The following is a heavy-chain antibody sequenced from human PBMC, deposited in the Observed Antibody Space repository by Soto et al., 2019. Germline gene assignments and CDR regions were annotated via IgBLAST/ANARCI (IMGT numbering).Heavy chain of an antibody. V-gene: IGHV3-48*01. CDR3: ASWLGAVAGTGYFQH. J-gene: IGHJ1*01. CDR2: ISSSSSTI. Sequence: EVQLVESGGGLVQPGGSLRLSCAASGFTFSSYSMNWVRQAPGKGLEWVSYISSSSSTIYYADSVKGRFTISRDNAKNSLYLQMNSLRAADTALYLSASWLGAVAGTGYFQHWGQGTLVTVCS. D-gene: IGHD6-19*01. CDR1: GFTFSSYS.